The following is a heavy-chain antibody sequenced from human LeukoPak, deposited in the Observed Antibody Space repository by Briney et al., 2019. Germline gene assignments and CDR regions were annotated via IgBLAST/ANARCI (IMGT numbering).Heavy chain of an antibody. V-gene: IGHV4-59*01. CDR2: IYYSGST. CDR3: ARGRSSMVRGYYYYYMDV. J-gene: IGHJ6*03. D-gene: IGHD3-10*01. CDR1: GGSISSYY. Sequence: SETLSLTCTVSGGSISSYYWSWIRQPPGKGLEWIGYIYYSGSTNYNPSLKSRVTISVDTSKNQFSLKLSSVTAADTAVYYRARGRSSMVRGYYYYYMDVWGKGTTVTVSS.